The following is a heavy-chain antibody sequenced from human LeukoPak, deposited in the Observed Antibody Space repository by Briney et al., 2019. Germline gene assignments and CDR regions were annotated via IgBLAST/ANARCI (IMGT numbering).Heavy chain of an antibody. Sequence: GASVKVSCKASGGTFSSYAISWVRQAPGQGLEWMGWMNPNSGNTGYAQKFQGRVTMTRNTSISTAYMELSSLRSEDTAVYYCARGRGDGYNWVYWGQGTLVTVSS. CDR2: MNPNSGNT. D-gene: IGHD5-12*01. V-gene: IGHV1-8*02. CDR1: GGTFSSYA. J-gene: IGHJ4*02. CDR3: ARGRGDGYNWVY.